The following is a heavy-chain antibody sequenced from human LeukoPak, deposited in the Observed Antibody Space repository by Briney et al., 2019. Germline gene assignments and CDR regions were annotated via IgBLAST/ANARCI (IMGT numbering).Heavy chain of an antibody. CDR3: ARYSSGWYLDY. V-gene: IGHV4-31*03. CDR2: IYYSGST. CDR1: GGSISSGGYY. D-gene: IGHD6-19*01. J-gene: IGHJ4*02. Sequence: SETLSLTCTVSGGSISSGGYYWSWIRQHPGKGLEWIGYIYYSGSTYYNPSLKSRVTISEDTSKNQFSLKLSSVTAADTAVYYCARYSSGWYLDYWGQGTLVTVSS.